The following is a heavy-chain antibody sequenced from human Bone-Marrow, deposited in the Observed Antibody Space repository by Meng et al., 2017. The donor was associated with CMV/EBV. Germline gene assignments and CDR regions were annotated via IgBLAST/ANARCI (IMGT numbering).Heavy chain of an antibody. CDR1: GGTFSSYT. CDR2: IIPILGIA. CDR3: ARGGGVYNWIPTGNWFDP. Sequence: SVKVSCKASGGTFSSYTISWVRQAPGQGLEWMGRIIPILGIANYAQKFQGRVTITADKSTSTAYMELSSLRSEDTAVYYCARGGGVYNWIPTGNWFDPWGQGHRVNGAS. V-gene: IGHV1-69*02. D-gene: IGHD1-20*01. J-gene: IGHJ5*02.